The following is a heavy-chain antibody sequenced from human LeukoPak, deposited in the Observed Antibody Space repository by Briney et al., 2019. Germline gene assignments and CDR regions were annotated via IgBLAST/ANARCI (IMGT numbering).Heavy chain of an antibody. CDR1: GFTVSSNS. CDR2: IYSDNT. CDR3: ARAIKAVAGTFHRDYYFDY. J-gene: IGHJ4*02. V-gene: IGHV3-53*01. Sequence: GGSLRLSCTVSGFTVSSNSMSWVRQAPGKGLEWVSFIYSDNTHYSDSVKGRFTISRDNSKDTLYLQMNSLRAEDTAVYYCARAIKAVAGTFHRDYYFDYWGQGTLVTVSS. D-gene: IGHD6-19*01.